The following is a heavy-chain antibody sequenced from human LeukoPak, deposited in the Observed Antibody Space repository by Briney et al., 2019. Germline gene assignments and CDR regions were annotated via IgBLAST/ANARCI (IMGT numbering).Heavy chain of an antibody. CDR1: GYSFTGYY. J-gene: IGHJ4*02. Sequence: ASVKVSCKASGYSFTGYYMHWVRQAPGQGLEWMGWINPKSGGTNYAQKFQGRVTMSRDTSITTVYMEMSRLTSDDTAVYYCARGVGRYYGIRGFYSFFDYWGQGILVTVSS. CDR3: ARGVGRYYGIRGFYSFFDY. D-gene: IGHD3-22*01. CDR2: INPKSGGT. V-gene: IGHV1-2*02.